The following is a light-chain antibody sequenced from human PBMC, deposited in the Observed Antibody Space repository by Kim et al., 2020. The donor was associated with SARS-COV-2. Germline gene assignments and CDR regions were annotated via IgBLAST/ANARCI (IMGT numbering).Light chain of an antibody. J-gene: IGLJ2*01. CDR2: EVS. CDR3: CSYAGSSTLV. Sequence: GQSIPISGTGTSSDVGSYNLVSWYQQHPGKTPKLMIYEVSKRPSGVSNRFSGSKSGNTASLTISGLQAEDEADYYCCSYAGSSTLVFGGGTQLTVL. V-gene: IGLV2-23*02. CDR1: SSDVGSYNL.